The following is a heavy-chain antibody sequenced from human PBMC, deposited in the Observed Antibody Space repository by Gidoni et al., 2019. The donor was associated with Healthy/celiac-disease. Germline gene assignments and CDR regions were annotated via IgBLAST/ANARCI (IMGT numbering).Heavy chain of an antibody. CDR2: ISYDGSNK. Sequence: QVQLVESGGGVVQPGRSLRLSCAASGFTFSSYARHWVRQAPGKGLEWVAVISYDGSNKYYADSVKGRFTISRDNSKNTLYLQMNSLRAEDTAVYYCARGSYGVTGWFDPWGQGTLVTVSS. J-gene: IGHJ5*02. CDR1: GFTFSSYA. CDR3: ARGSYGVTGWFDP. D-gene: IGHD7-27*01. V-gene: IGHV3-30-3*01.